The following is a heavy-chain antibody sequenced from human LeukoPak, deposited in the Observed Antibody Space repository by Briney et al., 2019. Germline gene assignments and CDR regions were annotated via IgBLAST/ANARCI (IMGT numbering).Heavy chain of an antibody. CDR2: IIPIFGTA. CDR3: ARLHGSNYGYFDY. D-gene: IGHD4-11*01. Sequence: KISCKGSGYSFTSYWIGWVRQAPGQGLEWMGRIIPIFGTANYAQKFQGRVTITTDESTSTAYMELSSLRSEDTAVYYCARLHGSNYGYFDYWGQGTLVTVSS. V-gene: IGHV1-69*05. J-gene: IGHJ4*02. CDR1: GYSFTSYW.